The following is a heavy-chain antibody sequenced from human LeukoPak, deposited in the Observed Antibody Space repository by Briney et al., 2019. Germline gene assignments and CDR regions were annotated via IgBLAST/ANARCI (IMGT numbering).Heavy chain of an antibody. Sequence: GGSLRLSCAASGFTFGSYWMSWVRQAPGKGLEWVANIKQDGSEKYYVDSVKGRFTISRDNAKNSLYLQMNSLRAEDTAVYYCARAYSSSWYKRGLWFDPWGQGTLVTVSS. CDR3: ARAYSSSWYKRGLWFDP. CDR2: IKQDGSEK. D-gene: IGHD6-13*01. CDR1: GFTFGSYW. V-gene: IGHV3-7*01. J-gene: IGHJ5*02.